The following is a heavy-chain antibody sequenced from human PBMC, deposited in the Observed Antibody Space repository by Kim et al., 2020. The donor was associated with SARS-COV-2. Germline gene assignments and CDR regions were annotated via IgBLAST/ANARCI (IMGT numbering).Heavy chain of an antibody. V-gene: IGHV4-34*01. Sequence: SETLSLTCAVYGGSFSGYYWSWIRQPPGKGLEWIGEINHSGSTNYNPSLKSRVTISVDTSKNQFSLKLSSVTAADTAVYYCARGAKSSSWYVKFDPWGQGTLVTVSS. CDR3: ARGAKSSSWYVKFDP. CDR2: INHSGST. J-gene: IGHJ5*02. CDR1: GGSFSGYY. D-gene: IGHD6-13*01.